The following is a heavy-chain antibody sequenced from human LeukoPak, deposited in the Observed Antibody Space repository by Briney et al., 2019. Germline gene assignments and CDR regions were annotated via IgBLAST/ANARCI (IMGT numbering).Heavy chain of an antibody. Sequence: GGSLRLSCAASGFTFSSYAMSWVRQAPGKGLEWVSAISGSGGSTYYADSVKGRFNISRDNSKNSLYLQMNSLRAEDTALYYCAKGKFNIVVVPAAILAFDIWGQGTMVTVSS. CDR3: AKGKFNIVVVPAAILAFDI. J-gene: IGHJ3*02. CDR1: GFTFSSYA. CDR2: ISGSGGST. D-gene: IGHD2-2*02. V-gene: IGHV3-23*01.